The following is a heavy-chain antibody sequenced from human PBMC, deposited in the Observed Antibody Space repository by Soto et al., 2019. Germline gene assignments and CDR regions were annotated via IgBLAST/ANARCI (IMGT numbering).Heavy chain of an antibody. J-gene: IGHJ5*02. V-gene: IGHV1-69*13. Sequence: SVKVSCKASGGTFSSYAISWVRQAPGQGLEWMGGIIPIFGTANYAQKFQGRVTITVDESTSTAYMELSSLRSEDTAVYYCARLTDIVVVPARNWFDPWGQGTLVTVSS. CDR3: ARLTDIVVVPARNWFDP. CDR2: IIPIFGTA. D-gene: IGHD2-2*01. CDR1: GGTFSSYA.